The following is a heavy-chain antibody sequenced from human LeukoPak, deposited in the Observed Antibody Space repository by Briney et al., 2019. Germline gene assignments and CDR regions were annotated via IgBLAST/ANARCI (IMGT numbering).Heavy chain of an antibody. CDR1: GYTFTSYG. J-gene: IGHJ3*02. CDR2: ISAYNGNT. Sequence: ASVKVSCKASGYTFTSYGISWVRQAPGQGLEWMGWISAYNGNTNYAQKLQGRVTMTTDTSTSTAYMELRSLRSDDTAVYYCARDPPPYYYDSSGYYLELDAFDIWGQGTMVTVSS. CDR3: ARDPPPYYYDSSGYYLELDAFDI. D-gene: IGHD3-22*01. V-gene: IGHV1-18*01.